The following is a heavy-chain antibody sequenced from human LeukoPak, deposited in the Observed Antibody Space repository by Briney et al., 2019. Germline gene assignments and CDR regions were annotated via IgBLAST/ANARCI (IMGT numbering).Heavy chain of an antibody. J-gene: IGHJ5*02. D-gene: IGHD2/OR15-2a*01. CDR1: GSSISSGGYY. Sequence: SETLSLTCTVSGSSISSGGYYWSWIRQHPGKGLAWIGYIYYSGSTYYNPSLKSRVTISVDTSKNQFSLKLSSVTAADTAVYYCARAALSLVWFDPWGQGTLVTVSS. CDR2: IYYSGST. V-gene: IGHV4-31*03. CDR3: ARAALSLVWFDP.